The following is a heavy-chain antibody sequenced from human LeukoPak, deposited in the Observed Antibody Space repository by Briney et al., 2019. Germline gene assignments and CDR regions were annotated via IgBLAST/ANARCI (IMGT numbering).Heavy chain of an antibody. V-gene: IGHV3-21*01. CDR2: ISTSSSYI. CDR1: GFTFSSYS. J-gene: IGHJ4*02. D-gene: IGHD3-10*01. CDR3: ARDTTYGSGTYSFDY. Sequence: GGSLRLSCAASGFTFSSYSMNWVRQAPGKGLEWVSSISTSSSYIYYADSVKGRFTISRDNAKNSLYLQMSSLRAEDTAVYHCARDTTYGSGTYSFDYWGQGTLVTVSS.